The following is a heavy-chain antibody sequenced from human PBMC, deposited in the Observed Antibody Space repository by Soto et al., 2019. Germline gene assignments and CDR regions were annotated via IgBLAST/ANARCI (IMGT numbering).Heavy chain of an antibody. CDR3: ARGDATKIVVTTYYAMDV. J-gene: IGHJ6*02. Sequence: QVQLVQSGAEVKKPGSSVKVSCKASGGSLSNYGISWVRQAPGQGLEWMGAIIPVFGTPNYAQKFQDRVTTTADESTTTVYMEVRSLTSDDTAVYYCARGDATKIVVTTYYAMDVWGQGTTVTVSS. V-gene: IGHV1-69*12. CDR2: IIPVFGTP. CDR1: GGSLSNYG. D-gene: IGHD3-22*01.